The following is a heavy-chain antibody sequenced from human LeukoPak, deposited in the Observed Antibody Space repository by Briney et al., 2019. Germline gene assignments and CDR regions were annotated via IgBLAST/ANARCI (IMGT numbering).Heavy chain of an antibody. V-gene: IGHV4-30-4*08. CDR1: GGSISSGDYY. J-gene: IGHJ4*02. CDR2: IYYSGST. D-gene: IGHD3-22*01. Sequence: SQTLSLTCTVSGGSISSGDYYWSWIRQPPGKGLEWIGYIYYSGSTYYNPSLKSRVTISVDTSKNQFSLKLSSVTAADTAVYYCASYDSSGYYKLGPFDYWGQGTLVTVSS. CDR3: ASYDSSGYYKLGPFDY.